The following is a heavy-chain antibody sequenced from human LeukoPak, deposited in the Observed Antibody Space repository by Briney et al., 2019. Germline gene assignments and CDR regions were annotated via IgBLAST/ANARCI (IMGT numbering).Heavy chain of an antibody. CDR3: ARSSGQLPNGLFFDS. Sequence: GGSLRLSCAASGFTFSDYYMSWIRQAPGKGLEWVSYISSSGSYTNYADSVKGRFTISRDNAKNPLYLQMNSLRAEDTAVYYCARSSGQLPNGLFFDSWGQGTLVTVSS. J-gene: IGHJ4*02. CDR2: ISSSGSYT. D-gene: IGHD2-2*01. CDR1: GFTFSDYY. V-gene: IGHV3-11*06.